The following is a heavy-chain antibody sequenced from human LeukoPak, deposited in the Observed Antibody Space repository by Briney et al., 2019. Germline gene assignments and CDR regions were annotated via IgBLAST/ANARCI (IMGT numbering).Heavy chain of an antibody. CDR1: GFTFSSYW. CDR2: IKQDGSGK. J-gene: IGHJ6*03. Sequence: PGGSLRLSCAASGFTFSSYWMSWVRQAPGKGLEWVANIKQDGSGKYYVDSVKGRFTISRDNAKNSLYLQMNSLRAEDTAVYYCASANVLRFLEWLLYYYMDVWGKGTTVTVSS. V-gene: IGHV3-7*01. D-gene: IGHD3-3*01. CDR3: ASANVLRFLEWLLYYYMDV.